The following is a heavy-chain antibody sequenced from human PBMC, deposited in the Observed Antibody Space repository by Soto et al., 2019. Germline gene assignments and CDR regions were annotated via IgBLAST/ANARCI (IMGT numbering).Heavy chain of an antibody. V-gene: IGHV3-21*02. J-gene: IGHJ5*01. D-gene: IGHD2-2*01. CDR3: ARDPSEGRVGNWFES. CDR2: ISSSTSYV. CDR1: GFTFSRYG. Sequence: EVQLVESGGGLVQPGGSLRLSCAASGFTFSRYGMNWLRQAPGKGLEWVASISSSTSYVYYADSVKGRFSTSRDNAKNRLYLEMYGLRTEDTAVYYCARDPSEGRVGNWFESWGQGTLGTVSA.